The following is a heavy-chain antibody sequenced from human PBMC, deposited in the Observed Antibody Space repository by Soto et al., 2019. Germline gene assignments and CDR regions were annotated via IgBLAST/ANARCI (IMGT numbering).Heavy chain of an antibody. CDR3: ARLSNWNYDY. CDR2: INHSGST. CDR1: GGSFSGYY. V-gene: IGHV4-34*01. D-gene: IGHD1-7*01. Sequence: PETLSLTCAVYGGSFSGYYWSWIRQPPGKGLEWIGEINHSGSTNYNPSLKSRVTISVDTSKNQFSLKLSSVTAADTAVYYCARLSNWNYDYWGQGTLVTVSS. J-gene: IGHJ4*02.